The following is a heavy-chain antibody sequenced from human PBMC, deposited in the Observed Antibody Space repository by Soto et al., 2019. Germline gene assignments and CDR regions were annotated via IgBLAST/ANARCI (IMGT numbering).Heavy chain of an antibody. D-gene: IGHD4-4*01. J-gene: IGHJ6*02. CDR3: AKDLYSNQRVYYYYSMDV. Sequence: QVQLVESGGGVVQPARCLRLSCAASGFTFSSYGMHWVRQAPGKGLEWVAVISYDGSNKYYADSVKGRFTISRDNSKNTLYLHMNSMRAEDMAVYYCAKDLYSNQRVYYYYSMDVWGQGTTVTVSS. V-gene: IGHV3-30*18. CDR1: GFTFSSYG. CDR2: ISYDGSNK.